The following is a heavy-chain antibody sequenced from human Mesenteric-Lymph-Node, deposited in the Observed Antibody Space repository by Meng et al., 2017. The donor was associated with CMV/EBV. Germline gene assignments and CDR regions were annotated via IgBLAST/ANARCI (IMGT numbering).Heavy chain of an antibody. CDR3: ARHTTRGYCSSSSCYSAFDAFDV. CDR1: GYTFTSYW. CDR2: IYPGDSDT. J-gene: IGHJ3*01. V-gene: IGHV5-51*01. Sequence: GGSLRLSCRGSGYTFTSYWIGWVRQMPGRSLEWMGIIYPGDSDTRYSPSFQGQVTISADTSISTAYLQWSSLKASDTAMYYCARHTTRGYCSSSSCYSAFDAFDVWGQGAVVTVSS. D-gene: IGHD2-2*01.